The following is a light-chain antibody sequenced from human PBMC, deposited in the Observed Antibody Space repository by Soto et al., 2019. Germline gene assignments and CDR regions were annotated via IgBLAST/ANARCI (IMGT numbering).Light chain of an antibody. Sequence: QSALTQPASVSGSPGQSITISCAGTSSDLGAYKYVSWYQQRPDKAPKLILYEVSRRPSGVSNRFSGSKSGNTASLTISGLLAEDEAAYSCSSYQNTSTLVLGTGTKV. CDR3: SSYQNTSTLV. CDR2: EVS. CDR1: SSDLGAYKY. J-gene: IGLJ1*01. V-gene: IGLV2-14*03.